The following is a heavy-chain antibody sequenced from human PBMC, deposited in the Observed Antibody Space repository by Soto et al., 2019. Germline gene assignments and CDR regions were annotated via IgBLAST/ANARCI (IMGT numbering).Heavy chain of an antibody. J-gene: IGHJ6*03. Sequence: QVQLQESGPGLVKPSETLSLTCTVSGGSISSYYWSWIRQPPGKGLEWIGYIYYSGSTNYNPSPKSRVTISVDTSKNQFSLKLSSVTAADTAVYYCARLMRWSAGYYYMDVWGKGTTVTVSS. D-gene: IGHD3-3*01. CDR3: ARLMRWSAGYYYMDV. CDR2: IYYSGST. CDR1: GGSISSYY. V-gene: IGHV4-59*08.